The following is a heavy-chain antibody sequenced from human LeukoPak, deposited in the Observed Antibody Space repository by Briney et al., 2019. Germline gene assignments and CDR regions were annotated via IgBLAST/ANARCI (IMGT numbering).Heavy chain of an antibody. V-gene: IGHV4-30-4*01. CDR1: GGSISSGDYY. Sequence: SETLSLTCTVSGGSISSGDYYWSWIRQPPGKGLEWIGYIYYSGGTYYNPSLKSRVTISVDTSKNQFSLKLSSVTAADTAVYYCARVLSDYPYHYYGMDVWGQGTTVTVSS. D-gene: IGHD1-26*01. J-gene: IGHJ6*02. CDR2: IYYSGGT. CDR3: ARVLSDYPYHYYGMDV.